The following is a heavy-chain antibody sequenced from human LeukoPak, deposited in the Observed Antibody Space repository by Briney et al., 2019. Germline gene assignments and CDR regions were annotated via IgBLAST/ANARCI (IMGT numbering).Heavy chain of an antibody. CDR2: IIPIFATP. D-gene: IGHD3-9*01. J-gene: IGHJ4*02. CDR3: ARGPLYYDLSTGYPPSEMYYFDY. Sequence: SVKVSRKASRGTFSSYAVSWVRQAPGQGLEWIGGIIPIFATPDYAQKFRGRVSITTDESTSTAYMELSSLRSEDTALYYCARGPLYYDLSTGYPPSEMYYFDYWGQGTLVTVSS. V-gene: IGHV1-69*05. CDR1: RGTFSSYA.